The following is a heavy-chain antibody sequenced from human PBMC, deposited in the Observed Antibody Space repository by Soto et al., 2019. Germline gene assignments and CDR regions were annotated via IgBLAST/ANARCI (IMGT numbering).Heavy chain of an antibody. CDR3: VKDGSSGWPYFYDMDV. CDR2: ISDDGRNK. CDR1: GFTFSSYG. Sequence: RLSCAASGFTFSSYGMHWVRQAPGKGLEWVAVISDDGRNKYYADAVKGRFTISRDNSKNTLYLQMSSLRAEDTAVYYCVKDGSSGWPYFYDMDVWGQGTTVTVSS. J-gene: IGHJ6*02. V-gene: IGHV3-30*18. D-gene: IGHD6-19*01.